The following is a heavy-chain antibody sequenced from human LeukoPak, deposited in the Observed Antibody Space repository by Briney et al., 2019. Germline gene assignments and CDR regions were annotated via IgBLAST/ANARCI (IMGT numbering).Heavy chain of an antibody. Sequence: GGSLRLSCAASGLTFSSYGMHWVRQAPGKGLEWVAVIWYDGSNEYYADSVKGRFIISRDNPRNTLYLQMNILRTEDTAVYYCAKEGTPQVSTWYDLWGQGTQVIVSS. CDR3: AKEGTPQVSTWYDL. D-gene: IGHD3-10*01. J-gene: IGHJ5*02. CDR2: IWYDGSNE. CDR1: GLTFSSYG. V-gene: IGHV3-30*02.